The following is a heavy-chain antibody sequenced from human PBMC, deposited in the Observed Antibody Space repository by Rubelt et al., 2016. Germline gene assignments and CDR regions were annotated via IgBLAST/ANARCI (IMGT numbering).Heavy chain of an antibody. CDR1: GGSISSSSYY. V-gene: IGHV4-39*07. CDR3: ASVPLRDYYYGMDV. D-gene: IGHD6-6*01. Sequence: QLQLQESGPGLVKPSETLSLTCTVSGGSISSSSYYWGWIRQPPGKGLEWIGSIYYSGSTYYNPSLKGRVTISVDTSKNQFSLKLSSVTAADTAVYYCASVPLRDYYYGMDVWGQGTTVTVSS. CDR2: IYYSGST. J-gene: IGHJ6*02.